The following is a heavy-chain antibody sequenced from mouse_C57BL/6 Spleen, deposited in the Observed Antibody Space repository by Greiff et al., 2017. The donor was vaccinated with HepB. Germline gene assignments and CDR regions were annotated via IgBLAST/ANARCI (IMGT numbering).Heavy chain of an antibody. CDR1: GYTFTDYN. V-gene: IGHV1-18*01. J-gene: IGHJ4*01. CDR3: ARVITTVVADAMDY. CDR2: INPNNGGT. D-gene: IGHD1-1*01. Sequence: VQLQQSGPELVKPGASVKIPCKASGYTFTDYNMDWVKQSHGKSLEWIGDINPNNGGTIYNQKFKGKATLTVDKSSSTAYMELRSLTSEDTAVYYCARVITTVVADAMDYWGQGTSVTVSS.